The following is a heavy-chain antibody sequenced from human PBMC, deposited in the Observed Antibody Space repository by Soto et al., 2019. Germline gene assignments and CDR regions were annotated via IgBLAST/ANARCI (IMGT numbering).Heavy chain of an antibody. CDR1: GYTFTSYG. J-gene: IGHJ6*02. V-gene: IGHV1-18*01. D-gene: IGHD6-13*01. Sequence: QVQLVQSGAEVKKPGASVKVSCKASGYTFTSYGISWVRQAPGQGLEWMGWISAYNGNTNYAQKLQGRVTMTTDTSTSTAYMELRSLRSDDTAVYYCARDSTAAGTGGGYYYDGMDVWGQGTTVTVSS. CDR3: ARDSTAAGTGGGYYYDGMDV. CDR2: ISAYNGNT.